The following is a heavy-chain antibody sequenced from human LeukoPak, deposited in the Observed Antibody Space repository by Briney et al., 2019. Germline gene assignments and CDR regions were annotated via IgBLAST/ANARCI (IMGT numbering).Heavy chain of an antibody. CDR1: GGSFSGYY. V-gene: IGHV4-34*01. CDR2: INHSGST. Sequence: KPSETLSLTCAVYGGSFSGYYWSWIRQPPGKGLEWIGEINHSGSTNYNPSLKSRVTISVDTSKNQFSLRLSSVTAADAAVYYCARVCSSGRCCDQWGQGTLVTASS. CDR3: ARVCSSGRCCDQ. J-gene: IGHJ4*02. D-gene: IGHD2-15*01.